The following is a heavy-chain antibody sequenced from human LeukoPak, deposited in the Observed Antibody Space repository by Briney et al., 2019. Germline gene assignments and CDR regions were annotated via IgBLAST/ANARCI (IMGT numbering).Heavy chain of an antibody. CDR1: GFTFSSYW. J-gene: IGHJ4*02. CDR3: ACRRITMVRGVIRVLDY. V-gene: IGHV3-7*01. CDR2: TKQDGSEK. Sequence: GGSLRLPCAASGFTFSSYWMSWVRQAPGKGLEWVANTKQDGSEKYYVDSVKGRFTISRDNAKNSLYLQMNSLRAEDTAVYYCACRRITMVRGVIRVLDYWGQGTLVTVSS. D-gene: IGHD3-10*01.